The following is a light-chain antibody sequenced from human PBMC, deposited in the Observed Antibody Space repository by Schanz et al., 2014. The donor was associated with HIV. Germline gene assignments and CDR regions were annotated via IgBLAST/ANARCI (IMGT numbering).Light chain of an antibody. CDR2: EVT. CDR3: QTYDSGMSGVV. CDR1: GSDIGGYNY. J-gene: IGLJ2*01. Sequence: QSALTQPPSASGSPGQSVTISCTGTGSDIGGYNYVSWYQQYPGKAPKLLIYEVTKRPSGVPDRFSGSKSGRTASLTVSGLQADDEADYYCQTYDSGMSGVVFGGGTKLTVL. V-gene: IGLV2-8*01.